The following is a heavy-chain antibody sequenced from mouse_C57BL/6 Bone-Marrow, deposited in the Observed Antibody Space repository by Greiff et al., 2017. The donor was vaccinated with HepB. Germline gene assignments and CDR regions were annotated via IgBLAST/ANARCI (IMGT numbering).Heavy chain of an antibody. D-gene: IGHD1-1*01. Sequence: VQLQQSGPELVKPGASVKISCKASGYTFTDYYMNWVKQSHGKSLEWIGDINPNNGGTSYNQKFKGKATLTVDKSSSTAYMELRSLTSEDSAVYYCARVMSVYGRDYFDYWGQGTTLTVSS. CDR1: GYTFTDYY. V-gene: IGHV1-26*01. J-gene: IGHJ2*01. CDR3: ARVMSVYGRDYFDY. CDR2: INPNNGGT.